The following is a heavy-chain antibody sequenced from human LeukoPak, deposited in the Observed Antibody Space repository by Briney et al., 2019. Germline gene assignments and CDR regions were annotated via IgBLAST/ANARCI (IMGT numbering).Heavy chain of an antibody. CDR3: ARWGPYFDY. CDR1: GDSIRSSNW. Sequence: SETLSLTCAVSGDSIRSSNWWSWVRQAPGKGLEWIGEVNYRRRSNYTPSLKSRVTMSVDEPKNQFSLKLNSVTAADTAVYYCARWGPYFDYWGQGILVTVSS. CDR2: VNYRRRS. J-gene: IGHJ4*02. V-gene: IGHV4-4*02. D-gene: IGHD7-27*01.